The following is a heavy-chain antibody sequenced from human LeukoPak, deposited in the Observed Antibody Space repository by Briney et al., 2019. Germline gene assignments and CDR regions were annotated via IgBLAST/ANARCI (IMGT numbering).Heavy chain of an antibody. CDR2: TNPNSGNT. J-gene: IGHJ6*03. CDR1: GYTFTSYD. Sequence: ASVKVSCKASGYTFTSYDINWVRQATGQGLEWMGWTNPNSGNTGYAQKFQGRVTITRNTSISTAYMELSSLRSEDTAVYYCARRYYGSGSSYYYYYYMDVWGKGTTVTVSS. V-gene: IGHV1-8*03. D-gene: IGHD3-10*01. CDR3: ARRYYGSGSSYYYYYYMDV.